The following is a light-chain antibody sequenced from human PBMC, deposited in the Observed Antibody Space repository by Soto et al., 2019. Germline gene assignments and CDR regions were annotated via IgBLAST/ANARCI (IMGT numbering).Light chain of an antibody. V-gene: IGLV2-11*01. J-gene: IGLJ1*01. CDR3: CSYAGSSSYV. CDR2: TVT. Sequence: LTQPRSVSGSPGQSVTISCTGASSDVGGYNYASWYQQHPGKAPKLMIYTVTKRPSGVPDRFSGSKSDNTASLTISGLQADDEADYYCCSYAGSSSYVFGTGTKVTVL. CDR1: SSDVGGYNY.